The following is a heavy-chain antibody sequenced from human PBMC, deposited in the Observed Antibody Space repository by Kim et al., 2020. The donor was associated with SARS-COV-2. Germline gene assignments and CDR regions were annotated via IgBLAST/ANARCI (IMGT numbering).Heavy chain of an antibody. V-gene: IGHV4-34*01. D-gene: IGHD2-15*01. CDR3: ASRRKLPPPCGMDV. CDR1: GGSFSGYY. J-gene: IGHJ6*02. Sequence: SETLSLTCAVYGGSFSGYYWSWIRQPPGKGLEWIGEINHSGSTNYNPSLNSRVTISVDTSKNQFSLKLSSVTAADTAVYYCASRRKLPPPCGMDVWGQGTTVTVSS. CDR2: INHSGST.